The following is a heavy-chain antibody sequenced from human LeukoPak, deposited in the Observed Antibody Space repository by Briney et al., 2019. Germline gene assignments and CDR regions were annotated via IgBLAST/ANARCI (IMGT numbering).Heavy chain of an antibody. J-gene: IGHJ5*02. CDR2: IYTSGST. CDR3: ARGRGARSSRWYNWFDP. Sequence: SSETLSLTCTVSGGSISSGSHYWGWIRQPPGKGLEWIGSIYTSGSTYYNPSLKSRVTISVDTSKNQFSLEMSSVTAADTAVYYCARGRGARSSRWYNWFDPWGQGTLVTVSS. V-gene: IGHV4-39*01. CDR1: GGSISSGSHY. D-gene: IGHD6-13*01.